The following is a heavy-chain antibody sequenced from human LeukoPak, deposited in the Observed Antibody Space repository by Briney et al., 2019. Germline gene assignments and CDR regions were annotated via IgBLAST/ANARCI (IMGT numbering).Heavy chain of an antibody. V-gene: IGHV1-8*01. CDR3: ARGLGELWLPVPTRPYGMDV. J-gene: IGHJ6*02. Sequence: GASVKVSCKASGYTFTSYDINWVRQATGQGLEWMGWMNPNSGNTGYAQKFQGRVTMTRNTSISTAYMELSSRRSEDTAVYYCARGLGELWLPVPTRPYGMDVWGQGTTVTVSS. CDR1: GYTFTSYD. D-gene: IGHD5-18*01. CDR2: MNPNSGNT.